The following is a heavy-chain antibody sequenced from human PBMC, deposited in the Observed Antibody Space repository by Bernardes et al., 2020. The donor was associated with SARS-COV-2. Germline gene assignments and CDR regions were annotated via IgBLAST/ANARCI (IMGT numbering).Heavy chain of an antibody. J-gene: IGHJ6*02. Sequence: SVKVSCKASGGTFSSYTISWVRQAPGQGLEWMGRIIPILGIANYAQKFQGRVTITADKSTSTAYMELSSLRSEDTAVYYCARGSRITMVRGVDNGMDVWGQGTTVTVSS. V-gene: IGHV1-69*02. CDR1: GGTFSSYT. D-gene: IGHD3-10*01. CDR3: ARGSRITMVRGVDNGMDV. CDR2: IIPILGIA.